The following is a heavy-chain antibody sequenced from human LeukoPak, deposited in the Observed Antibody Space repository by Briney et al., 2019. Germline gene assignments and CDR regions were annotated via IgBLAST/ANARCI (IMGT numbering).Heavy chain of an antibody. CDR1: GGSFSGYY. V-gene: IGHV4-34*01. CDR2: INHSGST. CDR3: ARRKYYDFWSGYFIEGRPKGYFDY. D-gene: IGHD3-3*01. Sequence: SETLSLTCAVYGGSFSGYYWSWIRQPPGKGLEWIGEINHSGSTNYNPSLKSRVTISVDTSKNQFSLKLSSVTAADTAVYYCARRKYYDFWSGYFIEGRPKGYFDYWGQGTLVTVSS. J-gene: IGHJ4*02.